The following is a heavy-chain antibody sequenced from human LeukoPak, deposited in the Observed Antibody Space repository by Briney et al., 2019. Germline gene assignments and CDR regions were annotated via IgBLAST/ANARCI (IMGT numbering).Heavy chain of an antibody. J-gene: IGHJ4*02. D-gene: IGHD3-10*01. V-gene: IGHV3-23*01. CDR2: ISGSGGST. CDR3: AKAHYGSGSYYKNSDFDY. Sequence: QPGGSLRLSCAASGFTFSSYAMSWVRQAPGKGLEWVSAISGSGGSTYYADSVKGRFTISRDNSKNTLYLQMNSLRAEDTAVYYCAKAHYGSGSYYKNSDFDYWGQGTLVTVSS. CDR1: GFTFSSYA.